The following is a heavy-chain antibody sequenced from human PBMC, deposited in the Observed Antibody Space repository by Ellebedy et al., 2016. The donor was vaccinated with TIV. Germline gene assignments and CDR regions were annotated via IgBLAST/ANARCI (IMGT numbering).Heavy chain of an antibody. D-gene: IGHD1-26*01. CDR1: GFTVSSNY. J-gene: IGHJ4*02. V-gene: IGHV3-53*01. CDR3: ASGIVGATRGALEY. Sequence: PGGSLRLSCAASGFTVSSNYMSWVRQAPGKGLEWVSAIYSAGSTYYADSVKGRFTISRDNSKNTLSLQMNSLRAEDTAVYYCASGIVGATRGALEYWGQGTLVTVSS. CDR2: IYSAGST.